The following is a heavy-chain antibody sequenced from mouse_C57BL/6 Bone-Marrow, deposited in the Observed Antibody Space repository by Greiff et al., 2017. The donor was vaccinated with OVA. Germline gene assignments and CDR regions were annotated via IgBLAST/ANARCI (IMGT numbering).Heavy chain of an antibody. Sequence: QVQLQQPGAELVKPGASVKMSCKASGYTFTSYWITWVKQRPGQGLEWIGDIYPGSGSTNYNEKFKSKATLTVVTSSSTAYMQLSSLTSEDSAVYYCARRDSSGRYFDYWGQGTTLTVSS. CDR2: IYPGSGST. CDR3: ARRDSSGRYFDY. D-gene: IGHD3-2*02. J-gene: IGHJ2*01. V-gene: IGHV1-55*01. CDR1: GYTFTSYW.